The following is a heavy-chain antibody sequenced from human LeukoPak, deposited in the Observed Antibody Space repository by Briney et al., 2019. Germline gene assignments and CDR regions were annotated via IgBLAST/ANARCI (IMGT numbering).Heavy chain of an antibody. Sequence: PSETLSLTCTVSGYSISSGYYWGWIRQTPGKGLEWIGSLYHSGITYYNPSLKSRVTISVDTSKNQFSLKLSSVTAADTAVYYCARLETSSGSLSYFDYWGQGTLVTVSS. CDR2: LYHSGIT. J-gene: IGHJ4*02. CDR3: ARLETSSGSLSYFDY. D-gene: IGHD6-19*01. V-gene: IGHV4-38-2*02. CDR1: GYSISSGYY.